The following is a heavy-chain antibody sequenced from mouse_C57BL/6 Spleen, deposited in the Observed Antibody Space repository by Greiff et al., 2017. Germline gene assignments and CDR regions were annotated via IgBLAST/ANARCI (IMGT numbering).Heavy chain of an antibody. Sequence: EVKLVESGGDLVKPGGSLKLSCAASGFTFSSYGMSWVRQTPDKRLAWVATISSGGSYTYYPDSVKGRFTISRDNAKNTLYLQMSSLKSEDTAMYYGERRGNYDYGAGHFDYWGQGTTLTVSS. D-gene: IGHD2-4*01. CDR2: ISSGGSYT. CDR3: ERRGNYDYGAGHFDY. V-gene: IGHV5-6*02. J-gene: IGHJ2*01. CDR1: GFTFSSYG.